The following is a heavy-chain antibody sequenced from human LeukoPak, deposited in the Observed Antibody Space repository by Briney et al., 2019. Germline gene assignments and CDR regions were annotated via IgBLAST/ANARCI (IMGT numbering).Heavy chain of an antibody. Sequence: PGGSLRLSCAASGFTFDDYTMHWVRQAPGKGLEWVSLISWDGGSTYYADSVKGRFTISRDNSKNSLYLQMNSLRTEDTALYYCAKDLVTMDVDTAMARFGYFDYWGQGTLVTVSS. V-gene: IGHV3-43*01. CDR2: ISWDGGST. CDR3: AKDLVTMDVDTAMARFGYFDY. D-gene: IGHD5-18*01. J-gene: IGHJ4*02. CDR1: GFTFDDYT.